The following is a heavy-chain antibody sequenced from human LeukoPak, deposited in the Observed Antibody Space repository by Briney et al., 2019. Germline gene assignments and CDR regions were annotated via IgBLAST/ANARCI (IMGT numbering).Heavy chain of an antibody. CDR1: GGSISSYY. V-gene: IGHV4-59*08. Sequence: SETLSLTCTVSGGSISSYYWSWIRQPPGKGLEWIGYIYYSGSTNYNSSLKSRVTISVDTSKNQFSLKLSSVTAADTAVYYCARGRYSGYETFDYWGQGTLVTVSS. CDR3: ARGRYSGYETFDY. J-gene: IGHJ4*02. CDR2: IYYSGST. D-gene: IGHD5-12*01.